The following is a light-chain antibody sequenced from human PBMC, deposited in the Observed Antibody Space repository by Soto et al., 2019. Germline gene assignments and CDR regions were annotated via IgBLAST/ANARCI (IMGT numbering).Light chain of an antibody. CDR3: QHYDGSPIT. V-gene: IGKV3-20*01. CDR1: QSVHFNY. CDR2: GAS. Sequence: FVLPQSPGTLSLSPGERATLSCRASQSVHFNYLAWYQQKPGQAPRLLIYGASSRATGIPDRFRGSGSGTDFTLTISRLEPEDFAVYYCQHYDGSPITFGHGTRLEIK. J-gene: IGKJ5*01.